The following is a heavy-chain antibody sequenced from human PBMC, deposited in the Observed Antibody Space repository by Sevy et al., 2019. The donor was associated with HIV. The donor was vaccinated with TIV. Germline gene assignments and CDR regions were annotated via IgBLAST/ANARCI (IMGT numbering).Heavy chain of an antibody. CDR2: IRYDGSTK. CDR1: GFTFSRYG. J-gene: IGHJ3*01. Sequence: GGSLRLSRAASGFTFSRYGMHWVRQAPGKGLEWVAFIRYDGSTKYYAESVKGRFIISRDNSKDTLYLQMNSLRGDDTSLYYCAKGLGMVQGALLSDDVWGQGTMVTVSS. CDR3: AKGLGMVQGALLSDDV. D-gene: IGHD3-10*01. V-gene: IGHV3-30*02.